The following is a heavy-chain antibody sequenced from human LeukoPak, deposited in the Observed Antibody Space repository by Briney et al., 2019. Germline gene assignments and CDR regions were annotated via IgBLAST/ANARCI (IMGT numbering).Heavy chain of an antibody. CDR3: ARDPSGGSYGRGWVYFDY. V-gene: IGHV4-39*07. Sequence: SETLSLTCTVSGGSISSSSYYWGWIRQPPGKGLEWIGSIYYSGSTYYNPSLKSRVTISVDTSKNQFSLKLSSVTAADTAVYYCARDPSGGSYGRGWVYFDYWGQGTLVTVSS. CDR2: IYYSGST. J-gene: IGHJ4*02. CDR1: GGSISSSSYY. D-gene: IGHD1-26*01.